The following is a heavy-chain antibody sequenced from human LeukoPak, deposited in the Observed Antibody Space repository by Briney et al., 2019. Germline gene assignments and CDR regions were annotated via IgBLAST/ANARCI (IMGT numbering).Heavy chain of an antibody. CDR1: GYTFTSYG. CDR2: IIPIFGTA. CDR3: ARAYDLWSRIFDY. V-gene: IGHV1-69*13. Sequence: EASVKVSCTASGYTFTSYGISWVRQAPGQGLEWMGGIIPIFGTANYAQKLQGRVTITADESTSTAYMELSSLRSEDTAVYYCARAYDLWSRIFDYWGQGTLVTVSS. J-gene: IGHJ4*02. D-gene: IGHD3-3*01.